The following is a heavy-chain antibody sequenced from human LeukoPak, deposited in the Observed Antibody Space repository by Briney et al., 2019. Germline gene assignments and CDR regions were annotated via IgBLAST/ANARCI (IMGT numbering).Heavy chain of an antibody. CDR2: ISGSGGST. V-gene: IGHV3-23*01. CDR1: GFPFSSYA. CDR3: AKDRKLYSSSWYE. D-gene: IGHD6-13*01. Sequence: GSLKLSFAASGFPFSSYAMSWVRPAPGKGLEWVSAISGSGGSTYYADSVKGRFTISRDNSKNTLYLQMNSLRAEDTAVYYCAKDRKLYSSSWYEWGQGTLVTVSS. J-gene: IGHJ4*02.